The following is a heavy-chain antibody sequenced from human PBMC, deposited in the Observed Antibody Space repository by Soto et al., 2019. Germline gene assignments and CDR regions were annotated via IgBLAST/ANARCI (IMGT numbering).Heavy chain of an antibody. CDR2: VYNSGST. V-gene: IGHV4-59*01. J-gene: IGHJ4*02. Sequence: SETLSLTCTVSGGSISSNYWTCIRQPPGKGLEWIGYVYNSGSTNYNPSLKSRVTISEDTSKSQFSLKVNSMTAADTAVYYCARYRREAVAGYTLDNWGQGILVTVSS. D-gene: IGHD6-13*01. CDR1: GGSISSNY. CDR3: ARYRREAVAGYTLDN.